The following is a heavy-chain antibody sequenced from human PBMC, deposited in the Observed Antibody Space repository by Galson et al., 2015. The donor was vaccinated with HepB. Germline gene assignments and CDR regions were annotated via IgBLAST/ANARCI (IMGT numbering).Heavy chain of an antibody. CDR1: GFTFSSYS. V-gene: IGHV3-48*04. CDR3: AKDRERSSAWYYGLDV. CDR2: ISSSSTSK. J-gene: IGHJ6*02. D-gene: IGHD6-19*01. Sequence: SLRLSCAASGFTFSSYSMNWVRQAPGKGLEWVSYISSSSTSKYFADSVKGRFSISRDNAKNSLYLQVSSLRVEDTAVYYCAKDRERSSAWYYGLDVWGQGTTVTVSS.